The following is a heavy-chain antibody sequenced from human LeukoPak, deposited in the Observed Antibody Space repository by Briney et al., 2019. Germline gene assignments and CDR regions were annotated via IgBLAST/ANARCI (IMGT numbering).Heavy chain of an antibody. CDR1: GLTLRDYS. J-gene: IGHJ5*02. V-gene: IGHV3-48*01. Sequence: PGGSLRLSCEASGLTLRDYSMIWVCQAPGKGLQWVSYITSNSGTIYYADSVMGRFAISRDNARNSLFLHLHSLRAENSAVYYCARVAYGGGVRHIDLWGQGTLVTVSS. CDR2: ITSNSGTI. CDR3: ARVAYGGGVRHIDL. D-gene: IGHD4/OR15-4a*01.